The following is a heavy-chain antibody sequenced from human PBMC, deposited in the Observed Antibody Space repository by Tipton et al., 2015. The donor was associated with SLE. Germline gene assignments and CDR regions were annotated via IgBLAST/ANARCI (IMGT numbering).Heavy chain of an antibody. Sequence: SLRLSCAASGFTFDDYTMHWVRQAPGKGLEWVSLISWDGGSTYYADSVKGRFTISRDNSKNSLYLQMNSLRTEDTALYYCAKPSGYSSGPDAFDIWGQGTMVTVSS. CDR2: ISWDGGST. CDR1: GFTFDDYT. CDR3: AKPSGYSSGPDAFDI. V-gene: IGHV3-43*01. J-gene: IGHJ3*02. D-gene: IGHD6-19*01.